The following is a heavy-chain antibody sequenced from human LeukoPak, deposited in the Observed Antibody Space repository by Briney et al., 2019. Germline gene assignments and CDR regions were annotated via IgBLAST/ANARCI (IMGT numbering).Heavy chain of an antibody. CDR3: ARDPTAHYYYYMDV. CDR1: GFTFDDYG. Sequence: PGGSLRLSCAASGFTFDDYGMSWVRQAPGKGLEWVSGINWNGGSTGYADSVKGRFTISRDNAKNSLYLPMNSLRAEDTALYYCARDPTAHYYYYMDVWGKGTTVTVSS. J-gene: IGHJ6*03. V-gene: IGHV3-20*04. CDR2: INWNGGST.